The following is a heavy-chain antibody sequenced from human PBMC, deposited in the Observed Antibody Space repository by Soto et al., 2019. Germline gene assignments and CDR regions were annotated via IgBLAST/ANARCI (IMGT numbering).Heavy chain of an antibody. CDR2: ISGSGVST. CDR1: GFTFGSYT. CDR3: VKERDPWGLASEFDH. V-gene: IGHV3-23*01. Sequence: EVHLLESGGGLAQPGGSLRLSCAASGFTFGSYTMTWVRQSPGKGLEWVSAISGSGVSTYYKDAVKGRFIISRDNSKNTLFLQMNSVRVEDTAVYYCVKERDPWGLASEFDHWGHGTLVTVSS. D-gene: IGHD1-26*01. J-gene: IGHJ4*01.